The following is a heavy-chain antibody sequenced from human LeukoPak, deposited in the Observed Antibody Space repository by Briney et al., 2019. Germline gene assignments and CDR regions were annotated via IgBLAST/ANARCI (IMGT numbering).Heavy chain of an antibody. CDR3: ARGGGSFDY. Sequence: PSETLSLTCTDSGGSISSYYWSWIRQPPGKGLEWIGNIYYSGSTNYNPSLKSRVTISVDTSKNQFSLKLSAVTAADTAVYYCARGGGSFDYWGQGTLVTVSS. D-gene: IGHD2-15*01. CDR1: GGSISSYY. V-gene: IGHV4-59*01. J-gene: IGHJ4*02. CDR2: IYYSGST.